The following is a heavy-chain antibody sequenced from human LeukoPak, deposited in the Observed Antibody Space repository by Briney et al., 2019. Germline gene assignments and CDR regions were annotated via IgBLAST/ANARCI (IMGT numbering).Heavy chain of an antibody. CDR1: GFTFSDYY. Sequence: PGGSLRLSCAASGFTFSDYYMSWIRQAPGRGLEWISYISSSGGSTSCADSVKGRFTISRDNAKNSLYLQMNSLRAEDTAVYYCARESNDNGAYFYLNWFDPWGQGTLVTVSS. CDR3: ARESNDNGAYFYLNWFDP. CDR2: ISSSGGST. J-gene: IGHJ5*02. D-gene: IGHD3-22*01. V-gene: IGHV3-11*01.